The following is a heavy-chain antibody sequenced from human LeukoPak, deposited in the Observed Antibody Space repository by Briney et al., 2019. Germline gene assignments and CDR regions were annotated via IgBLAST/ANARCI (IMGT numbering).Heavy chain of an antibody. D-gene: IGHD3-3*01. J-gene: IGHJ3*02. Sequence: GGSLRLSCAASGFTFSSYAMHWVRQAPGKGLEYVSAISSNGGSTYYANSVKGRFTIPRDNSKNTLYLQMGSLRAEDMAVYYCARDPRAAVSGAFDIWGQGTMVTVSS. CDR1: GFTFSSYA. CDR3: ARDPRAAVSGAFDI. V-gene: IGHV3-64*01. CDR2: ISSNGGST.